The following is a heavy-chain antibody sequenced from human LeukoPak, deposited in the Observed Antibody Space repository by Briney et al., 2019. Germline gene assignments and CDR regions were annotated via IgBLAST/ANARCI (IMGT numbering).Heavy chain of an antibody. J-gene: IGHJ4*02. Sequence: ASVQVSCNASGYTFPKYGITWVRPAPGQGLEWMGWISTYNGNTNYAQKLQGRVTMTTDTSTSTAYMELRSLISDDAAVYYCARGDDYGDYWGLYWGQGTLVTVSS. D-gene: IGHD4-17*01. CDR3: ARGDDYGDYWGLY. CDR2: ISTYNGNT. CDR1: GYTFPKYG. V-gene: IGHV1-18*01.